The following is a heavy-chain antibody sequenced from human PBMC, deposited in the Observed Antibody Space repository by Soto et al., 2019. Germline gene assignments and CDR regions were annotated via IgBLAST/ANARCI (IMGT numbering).Heavy chain of an antibody. CDR3: ARATTRRIVLIVYARYYGMDV. CDR1: GYTFTSYG. Sequence: ASVKVSCKASGYTFTSYGINWVRQAPGQGLEWMGWISAYNGNTNYAQKLQGRVTMTTDTSTSTAYMELRSLRSDDTAVYYCARATTRRIVLIVYARYYGMDVWGQGTTVTVSS. J-gene: IGHJ6*02. D-gene: IGHD2-8*01. CDR2: ISAYNGNT. V-gene: IGHV1-18*01.